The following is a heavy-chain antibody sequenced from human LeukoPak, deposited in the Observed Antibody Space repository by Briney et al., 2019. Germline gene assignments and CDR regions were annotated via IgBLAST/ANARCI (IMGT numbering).Heavy chain of an antibody. CDR3: ARDSSSSWYALEY. J-gene: IGHJ4*02. D-gene: IGHD2-2*01. CDR1: GFTFSSYS. Sequence: GGSLRLSCAASGFTFSSYSMNWVRQAPGKGLEWVSYISSSSSTIYYADSVKGRFTISRDNAKNALYLQMSSLRAEDTAVYYCARDSSSSWYALEYWGQGTLVTVSS. CDR2: ISSSSSTI. V-gene: IGHV3-48*01.